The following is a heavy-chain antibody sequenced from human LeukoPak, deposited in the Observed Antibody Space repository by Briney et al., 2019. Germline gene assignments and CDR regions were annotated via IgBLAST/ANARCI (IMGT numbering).Heavy chain of an antibody. D-gene: IGHD3-3*01. V-gene: IGHV4-38-2*01. CDR3: ARSLDDFWSGYYPIDY. J-gene: IGHJ4*02. CDR1: GYSISSGYY. Sequence: PSETLSLTCAVSGYSISSGYYWCWIRQPPGKGLEWIGSIYHSGSTYYNPSLKSRVTISVDTSKNQFSLKLSSVAAADTAVYYCARSLDDFWSGYYPIDYWGQGTLVTVSS. CDR2: IYHSGST.